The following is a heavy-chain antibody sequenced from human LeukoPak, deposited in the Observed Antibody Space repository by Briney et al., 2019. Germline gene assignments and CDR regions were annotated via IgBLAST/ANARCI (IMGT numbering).Heavy chain of an antibody. V-gene: IGHV3-64*02. D-gene: IGHD3-10*01. J-gene: IGHJ4*02. CDR3: ARGASGNYLGYYFDS. Sequence: GGSLRLSCVASGFXFSNYAIHWVRQAPGKGLEYVSAISSNGGTTYYADSVKGRFTISRDNSKNTLYLQMGSLRAEDMAVYYCARGASGNYLGYYFDSWGQGTLVTVSS. CDR1: GFXFSNYA. CDR2: ISSNGGTT.